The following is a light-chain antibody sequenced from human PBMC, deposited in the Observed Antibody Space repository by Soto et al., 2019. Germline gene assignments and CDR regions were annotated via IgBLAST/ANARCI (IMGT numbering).Light chain of an antibody. J-gene: IGKJ5*01. CDR2: DAS. V-gene: IGKV1-13*02. Sequence: AIQLTQSPSSLSASVGDRVTITCRASQDIRGALAWYQQSPGKPPKLLIYDASTLESGVPSRFSGSSSGTHFTLTISSLQPEDLATYYCQQFLSYPITCGPGTRLEIK. CDR3: QQFLSYPIT. CDR1: QDIRGA.